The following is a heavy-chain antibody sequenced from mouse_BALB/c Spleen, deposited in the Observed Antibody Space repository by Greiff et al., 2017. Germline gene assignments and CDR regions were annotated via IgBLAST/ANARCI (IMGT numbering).Heavy chain of an antibody. CDR3: ARGITTVPYAMDY. CDR1: GFTFSSFG. D-gene: IGHD1-1*01. CDR2: ISSGSSTI. Sequence: EVKLVESGGGLVQPGGSRKLSCAASGFTFSSFGMHWVRQAPEKGLEWVAYISSGSSTIYYADTVKGRFTISRDNPKNTLFLQMTSLRSEDTAMYYCARGITTVPYAMDYWGQGTSVTVSS. J-gene: IGHJ4*01. V-gene: IGHV5-17*02.